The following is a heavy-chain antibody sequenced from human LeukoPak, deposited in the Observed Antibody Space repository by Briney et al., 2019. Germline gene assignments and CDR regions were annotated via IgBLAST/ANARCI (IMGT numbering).Heavy chain of an antibody. CDR2: FYYSGST. CDR1: GGSISSYY. Sequence: SETLSLTCTVSGGSISSYYWSWIRQPPGKGLEWIGYFYYSGSTNYNPSLKSRSTISVDTSKNQFSLKLSPVTAADTAVYYCARRDLYSSDWNYWGQGTLVTVSS. CDR3: ARRDLYSSDWNY. D-gene: IGHD6-19*01. J-gene: IGHJ4*02. V-gene: IGHV4-59*08.